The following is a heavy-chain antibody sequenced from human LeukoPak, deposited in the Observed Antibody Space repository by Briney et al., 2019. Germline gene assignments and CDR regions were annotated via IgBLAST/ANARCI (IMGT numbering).Heavy chain of an antibody. V-gene: IGHV3-21*01. CDR2: ISSSSSYI. D-gene: IGHD5-12*01. CDR1: GFTVSSYS. Sequence: GGSLRLSCAASGFTVSSYSMNWVRQAPGKGLEWVSSISSSSSYIYYADSVKGRFTISRDNAKNSLYLQMNSLRAEDTAVYYCARDSGYDFNYFDYWGQGTLVTVSS. CDR3: ARDSGYDFNYFDY. J-gene: IGHJ4*02.